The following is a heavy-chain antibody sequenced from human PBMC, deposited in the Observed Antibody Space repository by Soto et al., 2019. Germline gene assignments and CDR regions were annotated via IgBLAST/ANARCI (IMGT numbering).Heavy chain of an antibody. CDR3: ARVPYSSSWQYYYGMDV. J-gene: IGHJ6*02. D-gene: IGHD6-13*01. CDR2: IYYSGST. CDR1: GGSISSGGYS. Sequence: SETLSLTCAVSGGSISSGGYSWSWIRQHPGKGLEWIGYIYYSGSTYYNPSLKSRVTISVDTSKNQFSLKLSSVTAADTAVYYCARVPYSSSWQYYYGMDVWGQGTTVTVSS. V-gene: IGHV4-31*11.